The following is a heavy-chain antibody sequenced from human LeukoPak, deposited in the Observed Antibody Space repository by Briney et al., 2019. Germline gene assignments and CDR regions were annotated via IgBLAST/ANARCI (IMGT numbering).Heavy chain of an antibody. J-gene: IGHJ3*02. V-gene: IGHV1-69*13. Sequence: SVKVSCKASGCSFSSYAISWVRQAPAQGLEWVGGIIPIYGRENYAQKLQGRDTITEHEYTSTAYMELSSLRSEDTAVYDCAREHRGVTIYSYGTAGAFDIWGQGTMDTVSS. D-gene: IGHD5-18*01. CDR1: GCSFSSYA. CDR3: AREHRGVTIYSYGTAGAFDI. CDR2: IIPIYGRE.